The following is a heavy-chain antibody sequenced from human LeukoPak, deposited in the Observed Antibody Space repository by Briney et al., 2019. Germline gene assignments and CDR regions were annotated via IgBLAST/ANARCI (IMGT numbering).Heavy chain of an antibody. CDR3: ARVYSSGWYRAFDI. D-gene: IGHD6-19*01. CDR1: GGSISSSSYY. CDR2: IYYSGST. J-gene: IGHJ3*02. V-gene: IGHV4-39*01. Sequence: SETLSLTCTVSGGSISSSSYYWGWIRQPPGKGLEWIGSIYYSGSTYYNPSLKSRVTISVGTSKNQFSLRLSSVTAADTAVYYCARVYSSGWYRAFDIWGQGTMVTVSS.